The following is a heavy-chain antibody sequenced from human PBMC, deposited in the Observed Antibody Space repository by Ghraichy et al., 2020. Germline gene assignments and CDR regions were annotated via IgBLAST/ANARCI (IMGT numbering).Heavy chain of an antibody. CDR2: IYYSGST. D-gene: IGHD3-16*01. CDR3: ARNVWDSNYVDY. V-gene: IGHV4-59*01. Sequence: SETLSLTCTVSGGSISSYYWSWIRQPPGKGLEWIGYIYYSGSTNYNPSLKSRVTISVDTSKNQFSLKLSSVTAADTAVYNCARNVWDSNYVDYWGKGTMVXVSX. J-gene: IGHJ4*02. CDR1: GGSISSYY.